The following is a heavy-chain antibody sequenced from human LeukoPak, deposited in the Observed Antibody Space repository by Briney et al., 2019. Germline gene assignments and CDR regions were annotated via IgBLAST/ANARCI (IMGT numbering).Heavy chain of an antibody. Sequence: PSETLSLTCAVYGGSFSGYYWSWIRQPPGKGLEWVSSISSSSSYIYYADSVKGRFTISRDNAKNSLYLQMNSLRAEDTAVYYCARTLVDTGSTYYYYGMDVWGQGTTVTVSS. CDR1: GGSFSGYY. J-gene: IGHJ6*02. CDR3: ARTLVDTGSTYYYYGMDV. D-gene: IGHD5-18*01. V-gene: IGHV3-21*01. CDR2: ISSSSSYI.